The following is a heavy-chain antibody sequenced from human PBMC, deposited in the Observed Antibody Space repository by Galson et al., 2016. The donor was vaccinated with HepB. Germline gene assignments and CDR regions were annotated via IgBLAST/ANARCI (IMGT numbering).Heavy chain of an antibody. V-gene: IGHV1-69*13. Sequence: SVKVSCKASGGTFSSYAISWVRQAPGQGLEWMGVIINLYGTANYALKFQGRVTFTADESTSTAHMEVSSLRYEDTAVYYCARVRDGYNTHFYYGMDVWGQGTSVTVS. D-gene: IGHD5-24*01. CDR3: ARVRDGYNTHFYYGMDV. CDR2: IINLYGTA. J-gene: IGHJ6*02. CDR1: GGTFSSYA.